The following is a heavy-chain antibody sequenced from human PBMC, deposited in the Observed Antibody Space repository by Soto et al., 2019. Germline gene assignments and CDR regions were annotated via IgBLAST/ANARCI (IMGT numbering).Heavy chain of an antibody. CDR2: VSTSNGRT. Sequence: GASVKVSCKASGYTFTNHDISWVRQASGQGLEWVGWVSTSNGRTNYAQKFQGRLTLTTDTSTTTAYMELRSLRSDDTAVFYCATAPPQLVLFVYDYYYGMDVWGQGTTVTVSS. CDR1: GYTFTNHD. CDR3: ATAPPQLVLFVYDYYYGMDV. J-gene: IGHJ6*02. D-gene: IGHD6-6*01. V-gene: IGHV1-18*04.